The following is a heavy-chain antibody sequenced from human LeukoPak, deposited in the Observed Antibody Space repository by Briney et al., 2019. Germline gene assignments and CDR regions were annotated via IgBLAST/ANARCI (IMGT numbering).Heavy chain of an antibody. CDR3: AHKRAATYGSGSYSLSWFDP. Sequence: SGPGLVKPTQTLTLTCTFSGFSLDTSGEGVAWIRQAPGKALEWLAIINWDDGKRSSPSLKRRLTFTKDTSKNQVVLTVVNMDPVDAATYFCAHKRAATYGSGSYSLSWFDPWGQGTVVTVSS. D-gene: IGHD3-10*01. J-gene: IGHJ5*02. CDR1: GFSLDTSGEG. V-gene: IGHV2-5*02. CDR2: INWDDGK.